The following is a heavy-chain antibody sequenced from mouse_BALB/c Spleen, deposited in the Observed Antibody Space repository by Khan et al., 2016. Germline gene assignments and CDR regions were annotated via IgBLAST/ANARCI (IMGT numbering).Heavy chain of an antibody. V-gene: IGHV14-4*02. CDR2: IDPENGDT. Sequence: VQLKQSGAELVRSGASVKLSCTASGFNIKAYYMHWVKQRPEQGLEWIGWIDPENGDTEYAPKFQGKATMTADTSSNTAYLQLSSLTSEDTAAYYCTACDYNAMDYWGQGTSVTVSS. J-gene: IGHJ4*01. CDR3: TACDYNAMDY. CDR1: GFNIKAYY.